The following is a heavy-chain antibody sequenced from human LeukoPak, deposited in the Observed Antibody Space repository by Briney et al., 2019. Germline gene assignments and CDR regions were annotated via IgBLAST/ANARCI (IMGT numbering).Heavy chain of an antibody. CDR3: AREECSGYDFLFDY. Sequence: GAPVKVSYKASGHTFTGYYMHSVRQAPGQGLEWMGWINPNSGVTNYSKKLQGRVTITRDTYIRTAYMELSRLRSDDTAVYCCAREECSGYDFLFDYWAQETLVTVSS. J-gene: IGHJ4*02. CDR2: INPNSGVT. D-gene: IGHD5-12*01. V-gene: IGHV1-2*02. CDR1: GHTFTGYY.